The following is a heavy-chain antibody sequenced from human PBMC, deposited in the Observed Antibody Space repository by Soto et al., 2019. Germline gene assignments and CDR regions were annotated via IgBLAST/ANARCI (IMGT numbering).Heavy chain of an antibody. Sequence: VQLVESGGGLVQPGGSLRLSCAASGFTFSNYAMHWVRQPTGKGLEWVSGIGAAGDTYYPGSVKGRFTISRENAKNSLYLQMNSLRAGDTAVYYCAAGGVTSVAQFDYWGQGTLVTVSS. D-gene: IGHD3-16*01. J-gene: IGHJ4*02. V-gene: IGHV3-13*01. CDR3: AAGGVTSVAQFDY. CDR1: GFTFSNYA. CDR2: IGAAGDT.